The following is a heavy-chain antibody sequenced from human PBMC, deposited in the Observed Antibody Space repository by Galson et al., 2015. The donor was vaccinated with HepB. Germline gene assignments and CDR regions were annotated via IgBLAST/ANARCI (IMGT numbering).Heavy chain of an antibody. Sequence: SVKVSCKASGGTFSSYTISWVRQAPGQGLEWMGRIIPILGIANYAQKFQGRVTITADKSTSAAYMELSSLRSEDTAVYYCAGWGDYYDSSGYYSPFDYWGQGTLVTVSS. CDR2: IIPILGIA. J-gene: IGHJ4*02. CDR1: GGTFSSYT. V-gene: IGHV1-69*02. D-gene: IGHD3-22*01. CDR3: AGWGDYYDSSGYYSPFDY.